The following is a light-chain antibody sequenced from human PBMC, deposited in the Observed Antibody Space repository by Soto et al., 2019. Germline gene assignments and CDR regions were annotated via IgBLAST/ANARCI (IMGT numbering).Light chain of an antibody. V-gene: IGLV2-14*01. CDR1: SSDVGGYDY. CDR2: NVY. CDR3: TSYTNRYTYV. J-gene: IGLJ1*01. Sequence: QSALTQPASVSGSPGQSNTISCTGTSSDVGGYDYVGWYQQHPGKAPKLMIYNVYNRPSGVSFRFSGSKSGNTASLTISGLQTEDEADYYCTSYTNRYTYVFGTGTKLTVL.